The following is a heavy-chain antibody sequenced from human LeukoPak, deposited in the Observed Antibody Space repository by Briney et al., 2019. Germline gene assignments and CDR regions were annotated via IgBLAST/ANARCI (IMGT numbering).Heavy chain of an antibody. J-gene: IGHJ4*02. V-gene: IGHV1-69*13. CDR3: ARDLSGSYAPLDY. D-gene: IGHD1-26*01. CDR1: GYTFTSYY. Sequence: SVKVSCKASGYTFTSYYMHWVRQAPGQGLEWMGGIIPIFGTANYAQKFQGRVTITADESTSTAYMELSSLRSEDTAVYYCARDLSGSYAPLDYWGQGTLVTVSS. CDR2: IIPIFGTA.